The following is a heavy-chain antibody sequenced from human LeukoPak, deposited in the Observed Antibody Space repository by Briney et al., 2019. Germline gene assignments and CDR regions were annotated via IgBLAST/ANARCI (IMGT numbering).Heavy chain of an antibody. CDR3: ARGQTSSSKALDY. Sequence: GGSLRLSCAASGFTFSTYWMNWVRQAPGAGLEWVASIKQDGSEKYYVDSVKGRFTISRDNAKNSLYLQMDSLRAEDTAVYYCARGQTSSSKALDYWGQGTLVTVSS. CDR1: GFTFSTYW. D-gene: IGHD6-6*01. CDR2: IKQDGSEK. V-gene: IGHV3-7*01. J-gene: IGHJ4*02.